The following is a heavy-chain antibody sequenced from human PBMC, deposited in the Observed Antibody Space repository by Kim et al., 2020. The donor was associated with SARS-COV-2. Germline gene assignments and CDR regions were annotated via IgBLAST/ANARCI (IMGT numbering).Heavy chain of an antibody. D-gene: IGHD6-19*01. CDR3: AKDRLRAVAVLGVDDY. J-gene: IGHJ4*02. CDR1: GFTFSSYA. CDR2: ISGSGGST. Sequence: GGSLRLSCAASGFTFSSYAMSWVRQAPGKGLEWVSAISGSGGSTYYADSVKGRFTISRDNSKNTLYLQMNSLRAEDTAVYYCAKDRLRAVAVLGVDDYWGQGTLVTVSS. V-gene: IGHV3-23*01.